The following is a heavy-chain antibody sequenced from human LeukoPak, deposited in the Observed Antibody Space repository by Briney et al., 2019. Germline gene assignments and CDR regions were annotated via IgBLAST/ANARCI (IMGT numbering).Heavy chain of an antibody. CDR1: GFTFSNYW. Sequence: GGSLRLSCAASGFTFSNYWMHWVRQAPGKGLVWVSLINSDGSSTNYADSVKGQFTISRDNAKNTLYLQMNSLRAEDTAVYYCARDYGDAFDVWGQGTMVTVSS. V-gene: IGHV3-74*01. CDR3: ARDYGDAFDV. D-gene: IGHD4-17*01. J-gene: IGHJ3*01. CDR2: INSDGSST.